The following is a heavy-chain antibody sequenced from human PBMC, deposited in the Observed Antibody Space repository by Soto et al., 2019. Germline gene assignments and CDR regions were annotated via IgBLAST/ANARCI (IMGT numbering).Heavy chain of an antibody. CDR2: ISYDGSNK. J-gene: IGHJ4*02. Sequence: GGSLRLSCAASGFTFSSYAMHWVRQAPGKGLEWVAVISYDGSNKYYADSVKGRFTISRDNSKNTLYLQMNSLRAEDTAVYYCASQGYSSSFDYWGQGTLVTVSS. V-gene: IGHV3-30-3*01. CDR3: ASQGYSSSFDY. D-gene: IGHD6-6*01. CDR1: GFTFSSYA.